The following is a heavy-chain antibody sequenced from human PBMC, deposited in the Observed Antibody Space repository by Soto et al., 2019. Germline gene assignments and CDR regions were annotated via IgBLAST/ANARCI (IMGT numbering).Heavy chain of an antibody. D-gene: IGHD2-2*01. V-gene: IGHV4-39*01. Sequence: QLQLQESGPGLVKPSETLSLTCSVSGGSISSVSYYWGWIRQPPGKGLEWIGSIYYSGSAYYSPSLKSRVTMSVDTSKNQLSLELRSVTDADTAVYYCARLHCNSPNCVPLDPWGQGTLVTVSS. CDR3: ARLHCNSPNCVPLDP. CDR2: IYYSGSA. CDR1: GGSISSVSYY. J-gene: IGHJ5*02.